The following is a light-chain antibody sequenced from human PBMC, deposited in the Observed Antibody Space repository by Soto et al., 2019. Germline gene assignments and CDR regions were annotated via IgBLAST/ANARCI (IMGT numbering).Light chain of an antibody. V-gene: IGKV3-15*01. Sequence: EIVLTQSPATLSLSPGERATLSCWASQSVNRYLAWYQQKPGQSPRLLIYGASTRATGIPARFSGSGSGTEFTLTISSLQSEDFAVYYCQQYNNWPLTFGQGTKVDIK. J-gene: IGKJ1*01. CDR2: GAS. CDR3: QQYNNWPLT. CDR1: QSVNRY.